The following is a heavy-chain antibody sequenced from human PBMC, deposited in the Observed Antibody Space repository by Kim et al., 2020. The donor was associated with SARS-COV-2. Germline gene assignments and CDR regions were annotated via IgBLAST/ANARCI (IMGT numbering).Heavy chain of an antibody. Sequence: KYSQKSQGRLTTTRDTSSSTAYMELSSLRSEDTAVYYCSVAGQGLGACDIWGQGTMVTVSS. CDR3: SVAGQGLGACDI. V-gene: IGHV1-3*01. J-gene: IGHJ3*02.